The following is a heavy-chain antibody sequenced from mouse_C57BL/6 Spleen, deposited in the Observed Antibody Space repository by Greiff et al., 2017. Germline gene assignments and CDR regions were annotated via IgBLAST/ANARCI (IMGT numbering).Heavy chain of an antibody. Sequence: QVQLQQPGAELVMPGASVKLSCKASGYTFTSYWMHWVKQRHGQGLEWIGESDPSDSYTNYNQKFKGKSTLTVDKSSSTAYMQLSSLTSEDSAVYYCSSEEGQGFAYWRQGTLVTVTA. CDR2: SDPSDSYT. V-gene: IGHV1-69*01. J-gene: IGHJ3*01. CDR3: SSEEGQGFAY. CDR1: GYTFTSYW. D-gene: IGHD3-3*01.